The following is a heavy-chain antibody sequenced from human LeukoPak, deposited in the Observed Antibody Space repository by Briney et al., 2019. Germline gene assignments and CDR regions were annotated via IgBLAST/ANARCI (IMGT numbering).Heavy chain of an antibody. J-gene: IGHJ4*02. CDR1: GGTFSSYD. CDR3: AKGPLWYYYGSGKAGSFDY. Sequence: SVKVSCKASGGTFSSYDISWVRQAPGQGLEWMGGIMPMFGKTNYAQKFQGRVTTTADKATSTAYMELSSLRAEDTAVYYCAKGPLWYYYGSGKAGSFDYWGQGTLVIVSS. CDR2: IMPMFGKT. V-gene: IGHV1-69*06. D-gene: IGHD3-10*01.